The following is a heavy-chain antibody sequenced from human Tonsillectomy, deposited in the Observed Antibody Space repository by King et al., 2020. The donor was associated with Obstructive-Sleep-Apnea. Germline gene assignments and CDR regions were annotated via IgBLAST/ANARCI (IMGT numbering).Heavy chain of an antibody. J-gene: IGHJ5*02. D-gene: IGHD1-26*01. CDR1: GGTFISNA. CDR2: FIPMFGTA. Sequence: QLVQSGAEVKKPGSSVKVSCTAYGGTFISNAITWVRQAPGQGLEWMGEFIPMFGTANYAQRFQDRVMITADESTSTTYMELTTLKSEDTAVYYCARGSVGWLDPWGQGTLVTVSS. V-gene: IGHV1-69*01. CDR3: ARGSVGWLDP.